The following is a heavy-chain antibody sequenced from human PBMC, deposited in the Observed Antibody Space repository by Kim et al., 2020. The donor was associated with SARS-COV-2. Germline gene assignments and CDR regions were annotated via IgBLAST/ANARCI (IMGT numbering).Heavy chain of an antibody. CDR3: AKGTGYIRESDASYSLDV. D-gene: IGHD3-16*02. Sequence: VKGRFTISRDNAKDMLYLQMNALRGEDTAVYYCAKGTGYIRESDASYSLDVWGQGTTVIVSS. V-gene: IGHV3-23*03. J-gene: IGHJ6*02.